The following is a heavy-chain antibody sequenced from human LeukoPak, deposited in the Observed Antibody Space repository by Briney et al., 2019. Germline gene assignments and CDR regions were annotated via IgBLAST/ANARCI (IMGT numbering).Heavy chain of an antibody. Sequence: PGRSLRLSCAASGFTFSSYGMHWVRQAPGKGLEWVAVISYDGSNKYYADSVKGRFTISRDNAKNSLYLQMNSLRAEDTAVYYCAREPYYYDSSGYSGSLGIDYWGQGTLVTVSS. CDR3: AREPYYYDSSGYSGSLGIDY. J-gene: IGHJ4*02. D-gene: IGHD3-22*01. V-gene: IGHV3-30*03. CDR1: GFTFSSYG. CDR2: ISYDGSNK.